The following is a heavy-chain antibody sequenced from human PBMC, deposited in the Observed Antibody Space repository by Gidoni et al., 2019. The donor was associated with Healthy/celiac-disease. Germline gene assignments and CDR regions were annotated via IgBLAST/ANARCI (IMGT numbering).Heavy chain of an antibody. CDR1: GFTFSSYA. D-gene: IGHD3-22*01. CDR2: ISYDGSNK. CDR3: ARDSSGYYSHWYFDL. Sequence: QVQLVESGGGVVQPGRSLRLSCAASGFTFSSYAMHWVRQAPGKGLEWVAVISYDGSNKYYADSVKGRFTISRDNSKNTLYLQMNSLRAEDTAVYYCARDSSGYYSHWYFDLWGRGTLVTVSS. V-gene: IGHV3-30-3*01. J-gene: IGHJ2*01.